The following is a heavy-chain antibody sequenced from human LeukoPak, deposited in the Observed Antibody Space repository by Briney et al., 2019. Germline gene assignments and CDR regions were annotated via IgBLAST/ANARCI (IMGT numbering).Heavy chain of an antibody. J-gene: IGHJ4*02. CDR2: INGGNGKT. V-gene: IGHV1-3*01. CDR1: GYTFSNYA. CDR3: VREGPEYYDSGMDH. Sequence: ASVKVSCKASGYTFSNYAIHWVRQAPGQRLEWMAWINGGNGKTKYSQTLQGRITITRDTSATTAYMELSSLRSEDTAVYYCVREGPEYYDSGMDHWGQGTLVTVSS. D-gene: IGHD3-22*01.